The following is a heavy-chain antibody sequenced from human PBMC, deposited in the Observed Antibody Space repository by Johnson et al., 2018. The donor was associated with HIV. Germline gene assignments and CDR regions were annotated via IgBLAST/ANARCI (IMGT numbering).Heavy chain of an antibody. D-gene: IGHD4-11*01. Sequence: VQLVESGGGVVQPGRSLRLSCAASGFTFSSYGMHWVRQAPGEGLEWVAVTSNDGTNTYYADSVKGRFTISRDNSKNTLYLQMNSLRTEDTAFYYCAKDRHYTTFNAFDIWGQGTTVTVSS. CDR2: TSNDGTNT. CDR1: GFTFSSYG. J-gene: IGHJ3*02. V-gene: IGHV3-30*18. CDR3: AKDRHYTTFNAFDI.